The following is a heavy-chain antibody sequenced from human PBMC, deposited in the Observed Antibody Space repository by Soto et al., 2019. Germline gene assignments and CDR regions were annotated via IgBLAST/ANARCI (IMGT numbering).Heavy chain of an antibody. Sequence: TSETLSLTCAVYGGSFSGYYWSWIRQPPGKGLEWIGEINHSGSTNYNPSLKSRVTISVDTSKNQFSLKLSSVTAADTALYYCARVVVVVAATFDYWGQGTLVTVSS. V-gene: IGHV4-34*01. CDR3: ARVVVVVAATFDY. CDR1: GGSFSGYY. CDR2: INHSGST. J-gene: IGHJ4*02. D-gene: IGHD2-15*01.